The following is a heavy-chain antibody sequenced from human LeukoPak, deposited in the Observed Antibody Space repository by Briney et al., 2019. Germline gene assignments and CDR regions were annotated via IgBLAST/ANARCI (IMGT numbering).Heavy chain of an antibody. D-gene: IGHD4-17*01. CDR1: GLTFSSYW. CDR2: INSDGSRR. J-gene: IGHJ4*02. CDR3: ARWPYDYCDYVSDF. V-gene: IGHV3-74*01. Sequence: GGSLRLSCAASGLTFSSYWMHWVRQAPGTGLVWVCRINSDGSRRSYAESGNARVTLSHENAKKTLYLQMQSLRAEDTAEYYCARWPYDYCDYVSDFWGQGTGVTVSS.